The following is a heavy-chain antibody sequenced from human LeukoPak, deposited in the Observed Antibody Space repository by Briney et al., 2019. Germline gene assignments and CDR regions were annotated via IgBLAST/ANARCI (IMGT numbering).Heavy chain of an antibody. Sequence: PSETLSLTCTVSGGSISSYYWSWIRQPPGKGLEWIGYIDYSGSTNYNPSLKSRVTISVDTSKNQFSLKLSSVTAADTAVCYCARDRFGYCSGGSCYSSAFDIWGQGTMVTVSS. J-gene: IGHJ3*02. CDR2: IDYSGST. V-gene: IGHV4-59*01. D-gene: IGHD2-15*01. CDR1: GGSISSYY. CDR3: ARDRFGYCSGGSCYSSAFDI.